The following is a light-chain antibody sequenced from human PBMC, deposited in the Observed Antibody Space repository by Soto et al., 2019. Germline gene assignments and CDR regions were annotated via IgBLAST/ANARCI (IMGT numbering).Light chain of an antibody. CDR2: AVS. CDR1: SSDIGSYDH. CDR3: ISYTDRQSYL. Sequence: QSVLTQPASVSGSPGQSITISCSGTSSDIGSYDHVAWYQQFPGKSPKLIIYAVSDRPSGVSDRFSGSKSGISASLTISGLQTEDEADYYCISYTDRQSYLFGTGTQ. V-gene: IGLV2-14*03. J-gene: IGLJ1*01.